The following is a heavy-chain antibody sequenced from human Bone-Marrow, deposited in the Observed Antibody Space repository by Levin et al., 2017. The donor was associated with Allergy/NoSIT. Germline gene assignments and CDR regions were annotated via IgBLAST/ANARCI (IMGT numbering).Heavy chain of an antibody. CDR3: AAEGPVIAIPDAFHM. J-gene: IGHJ3*02. Sequence: EASVKVSCKASGFTFSSSAVQWVRQARGQRLEWIGWIVVGSGNTQYAENFEGRVTITRDMSTSTAYMDLSSLRSEDTAVYYCAAEGPVIAIPDAFHMWGQGTMVTVSS. V-gene: IGHV1-58*01. D-gene: IGHD2-21*01. CDR2: IVVGSGNT. CDR1: GFTFSSSA.